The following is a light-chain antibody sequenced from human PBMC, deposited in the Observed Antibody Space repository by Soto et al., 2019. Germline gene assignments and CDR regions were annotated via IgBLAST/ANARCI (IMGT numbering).Light chain of an antibody. V-gene: IGLV2-14*01. J-gene: IGLJ1*01. Sequence: QSALTQPASVSGSPGQSITISCAGGNIDYGGNNYVSWYQQHPGKAPKLVIYEVTNRPSGISNRFSGSKSGNTAFLTISGLQAEDEADYYCSSTTRTTDVFGTGTKLTVL. CDR3: SSTTRTTDV. CDR1: NIDYGGNNY. CDR2: EVT.